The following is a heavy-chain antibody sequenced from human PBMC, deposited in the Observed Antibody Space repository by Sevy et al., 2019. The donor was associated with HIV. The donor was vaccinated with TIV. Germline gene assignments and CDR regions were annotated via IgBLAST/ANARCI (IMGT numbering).Heavy chain of an antibody. CDR2: ISGSGGST. CDR3: AKGSGSSHRSTWDY. V-gene: IGHV3-23*01. Sequence: GGSLRLSCAASGFTFSSYAMSWVRQAPGKGLEWVSAISGSGGSTYYADSVKGRFTISRDNSKNTLYLQMNSLRAEDTAVYYCAKGSGSSHRSTWDYWGQGSLVTVSS. D-gene: IGHD2-2*01. J-gene: IGHJ4*02. CDR1: GFTFSSYA.